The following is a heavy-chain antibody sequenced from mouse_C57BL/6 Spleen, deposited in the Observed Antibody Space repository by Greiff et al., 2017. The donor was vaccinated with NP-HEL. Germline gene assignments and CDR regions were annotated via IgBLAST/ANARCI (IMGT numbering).Heavy chain of an antibody. CDR2: INPSSGYT. CDR1: GYTFTSYT. J-gene: IGHJ4*01. D-gene: IGHD1-1*01. Sequence: VQLQQSGAELARPGASVKMSCKASGYTFTSYTMHWVKQRPGQGLEWIGYINPSSGYTKYNQKFKDKATLTADKSSSTAYMQLSSLTSEDSAVYYCARSGDYFYAMDYWGQGTSVTVSS. V-gene: IGHV1-4*01. CDR3: ARSGDYFYAMDY.